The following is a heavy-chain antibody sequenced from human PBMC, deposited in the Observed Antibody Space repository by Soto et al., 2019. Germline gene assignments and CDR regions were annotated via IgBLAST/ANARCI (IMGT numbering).Heavy chain of an antibody. V-gene: IGHV3-23*01. CDR2: ISGSGIKT. CDR1: GFIFGDYT. J-gene: IGHJ6*03. D-gene: IGHD3-10*01. CDR3: AKGMNYYYYYMDV. Sequence: GGSLRLSCAASGFIFGDYTMTWVRQAPGKGLEWVSAISGSGIKTYYADSVRGRITISRDTSKNTVYLQMESLRAEDTAIYYCAKGMNYYYYYMDVWGKGTTVTVSS.